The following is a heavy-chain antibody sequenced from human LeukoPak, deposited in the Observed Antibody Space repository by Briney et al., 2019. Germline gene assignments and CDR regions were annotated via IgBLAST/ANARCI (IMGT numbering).Heavy chain of an antibody. D-gene: IGHD3-3*01. V-gene: IGHV4-34*01. J-gene: IGHJ5*02. Sequence: KPSETLSLTCAVYGGSFSGYYWSWIRQPPGKGLEWIGEINHSGSTNYNPSLKSRVTISVDTSKNQFSLKLSSVTAADTAVYYCASKRVFGVGFDPSGQGTLVTVSS. CDR1: GGSFSGYY. CDR3: ASKRVFGVGFDP. CDR2: INHSGST.